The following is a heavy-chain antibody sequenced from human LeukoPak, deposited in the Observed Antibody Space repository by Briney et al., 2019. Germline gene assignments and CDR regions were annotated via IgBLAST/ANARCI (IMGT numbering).Heavy chain of an antibody. CDR1: GFTFSTYW. Sequence: GGSLRLSCAASGFTFSTYWMHWVRQAPGKGLMWVSRIDTDGTTTRYADSVKGRFTISRDNAKNTLYLQMNSLRADDTAVYYCARDRSDWGTADYWGQGTLVTVSS. V-gene: IGHV3-74*01. D-gene: IGHD3-16*01. CDR2: IDTDGTTT. CDR3: ARDRSDWGTADY. J-gene: IGHJ4*02.